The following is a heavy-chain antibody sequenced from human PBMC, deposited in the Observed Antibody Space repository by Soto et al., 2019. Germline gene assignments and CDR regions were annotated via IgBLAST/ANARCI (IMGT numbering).Heavy chain of an antibody. J-gene: IGHJ4*02. D-gene: IGHD3-3*01. V-gene: IGHV1-46*03. CDR2: INPSGGST. CDR1: GYTFTSYY. CDR3: ASGGGTIFGVVISLDY. Sequence: QVQLVQSGAEVKKPGASVKVSCKASGYTFTSYYMHWVRQAPGQGLEWMGIINPSGGSTSYAQKVQGRVTMTRDTSTSTVYMELSSLRSEDTAVYYCASGGGTIFGVVISLDYWGQGTLVTVSS.